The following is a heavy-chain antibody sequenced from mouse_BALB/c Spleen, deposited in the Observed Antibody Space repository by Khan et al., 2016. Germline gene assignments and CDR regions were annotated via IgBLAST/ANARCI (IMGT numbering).Heavy chain of an antibody. Sequence: QVQLQQSGAELAKPGASVKMSCKASGYTFTSYWMHWVKQRPGQGLEWIGYINPSTGYTEYNQKFKDKATLTADKSSSTAYMQLSSLTSEDSAVXYCARWAYYDTYLFAYWGQGTPVTVSS. CDR1: GYTFTSYW. CDR2: INPSTGYT. V-gene: IGHV1-7*01. D-gene: IGHD2-10*01. CDR3: ARWAYYDTYLFAY. J-gene: IGHJ3*01.